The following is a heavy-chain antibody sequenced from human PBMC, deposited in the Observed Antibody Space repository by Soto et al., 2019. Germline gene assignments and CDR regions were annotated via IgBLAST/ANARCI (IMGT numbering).Heavy chain of an antibody. Sequence: QLQLQESGPGLVRPSETLSLTCYVSGDSISSSNFYWAWIRQPPGKGLEWIGSIHYGGKSYYNPALKSRVTISVDTSRNQFSLKLSSVTAADTAVYYCARHVSCRGGHCYSYYFDYWGQGTLVTVSS. CDR1: GDSISSSNFY. J-gene: IGHJ4*02. CDR2: IHYGGKS. CDR3: ARHVSCRGGHCYSYYFDY. V-gene: IGHV4-39*01. D-gene: IGHD2-15*01.